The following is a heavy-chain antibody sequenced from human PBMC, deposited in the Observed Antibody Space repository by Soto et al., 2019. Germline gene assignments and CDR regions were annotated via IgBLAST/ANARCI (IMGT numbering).Heavy chain of an antibody. CDR1: GGSISSYY. Sequence: SETLSLTCTVSGGSISSYYWSWIRQPPGTGLEWIGYIYYSGSTNYNPSLKSRVTISVDTSKNQFSLKLSSVTAADTAVYYCASGNYYDSSGYYYPYWYFDLWGRGTLVTVSS. CDR3: ASGNYYDSSGYYYPYWYFDL. J-gene: IGHJ2*01. D-gene: IGHD3-22*01. V-gene: IGHV4-59*01. CDR2: IYYSGST.